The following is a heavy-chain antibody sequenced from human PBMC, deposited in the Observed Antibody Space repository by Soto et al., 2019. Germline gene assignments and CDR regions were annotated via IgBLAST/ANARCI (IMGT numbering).Heavy chain of an antibody. V-gene: IGHV1-69*02. Sequence: QVQLVQSGAEVKKPGSSVKVSCKASGGTFSSYTISWVRQAPGQGLEWMGRIIPILGIASYAQKFQGRVTITAHKSTSSADMGMSSLRSEDTAVYYCAPDCSSNRCYKSYWGQGTLVTVSS. CDR3: APDCSSNRCYKSY. CDR1: GGTFSSYT. CDR2: IIPILGIA. J-gene: IGHJ4*02. D-gene: IGHD2-2*02.